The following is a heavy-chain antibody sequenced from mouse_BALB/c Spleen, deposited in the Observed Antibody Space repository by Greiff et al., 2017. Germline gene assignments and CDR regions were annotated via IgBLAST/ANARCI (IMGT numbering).Heavy chain of an antibody. CDR3: ARELYGNYDRFAY. V-gene: IGHV1-82*01. CDR1: GYAFSSSW. J-gene: IGHJ3*01. Sequence: QVQLQQSGPELVKPGASVKISCKASGYAFSSSWMNWVKQRPGQGLEWIGRIYPGDGDTNYNGKFKGKATLTADKSSSTAYMQLSSLTSVDSAVYFCARELYGNYDRFAYWGQGTLVTVSA. D-gene: IGHD2-10*02. CDR2: IYPGDGDT.